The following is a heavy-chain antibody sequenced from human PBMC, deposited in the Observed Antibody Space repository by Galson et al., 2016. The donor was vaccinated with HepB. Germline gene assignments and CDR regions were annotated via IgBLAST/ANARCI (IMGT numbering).Heavy chain of an antibody. CDR3: ARGKDTSGWAGRRYSYYYMDV. Sequence: SETLSLTCGVYGGSSSDYFWNWIRQAPGKGLEWTGEINHRGNTNYNPSLKSRLTISLDTSRNQMSLQLSSLTAADTAVYYCARGKDTSGWAGRRYSYYYMDVWDRGTTVTVSS. CDR1: GGSSSDYF. J-gene: IGHJ6*03. V-gene: IGHV4-34*01. D-gene: IGHD6-19*01. CDR2: INHRGNT.